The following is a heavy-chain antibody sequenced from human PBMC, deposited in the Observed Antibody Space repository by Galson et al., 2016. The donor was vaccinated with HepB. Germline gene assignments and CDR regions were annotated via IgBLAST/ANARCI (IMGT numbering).Heavy chain of an antibody. Sequence: SLRLSCAASGFTFSSYAMNWIRQAPGKGLEWVSHICGNGSRTCSADSVKGRVAISRDNSKNTLYLQMNSLGAEDTAVDYCAKGYGFWTAFDYWGQGTLVTVSS. V-gene: IGHV3-23*01. D-gene: IGHD3-3*01. J-gene: IGHJ4*02. CDR1: GFTFSSYA. CDR3: AKGYGFWTAFDY. CDR2: ICGNGSRT.